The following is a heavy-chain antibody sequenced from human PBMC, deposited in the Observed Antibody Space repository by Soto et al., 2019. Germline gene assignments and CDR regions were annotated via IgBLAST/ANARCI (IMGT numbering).Heavy chain of an antibody. CDR2: SHHGWGS. Sequence: QVQLQESGPGLVKSSETLSLTCTVSGGSITDYYWSWIRLPPGKGLEWVGYSHHGWGSDYNPSLRCRVTMSLDTSKKQLSLKLTSVTSADTAVYYCARHGLGALHGLVYVWGQGTTVIVSS. CDR3: ARHGLGALHGLVYV. D-gene: IGHD3-16*01. V-gene: IGHV4-59*08. J-gene: IGHJ6*02. CDR1: GGSITDYY.